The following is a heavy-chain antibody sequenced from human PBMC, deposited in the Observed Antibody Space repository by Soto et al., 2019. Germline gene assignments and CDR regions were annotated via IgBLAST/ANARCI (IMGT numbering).Heavy chain of an antibody. Sequence: QVQLVESGGGLVKPGGSLRLSCVASGFTFRDHYMTWIRQAPGKGLEWISYISGNGLTIHYADSLKGRFTISRDRAKNSVFLQMNSLRAEDTAVYYCARALLVSYEDHYYMDVWGNGTTVTVSS. CDR1: GFTFRDHY. CDR2: ISGNGLTI. D-gene: IGHD3-16*01. J-gene: IGHJ6*03. CDR3: ARALLVSYEDHYYMDV. V-gene: IGHV3-11*01.